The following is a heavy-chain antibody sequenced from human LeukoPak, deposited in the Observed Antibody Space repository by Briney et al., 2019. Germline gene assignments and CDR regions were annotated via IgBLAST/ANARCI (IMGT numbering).Heavy chain of an antibody. V-gene: IGHV1-18*01. J-gene: IGHJ4*02. CDR2: ITPYNGNA. CDR1: GYKFSIFD. D-gene: IGHD3-10*01. Sequence: ASVRVSCKTSGYKFSIFDIIWVRQPPGQGLEWMGWITPYNGNANHAQKFRGRVTMTTDTSTTTAYMELRSLTAGDTAIYYCARVPHRYNSGSYSWLSGDYYWGQGTLVTVSS. CDR3: ARVPHRYNSGSYSWLSGDYY.